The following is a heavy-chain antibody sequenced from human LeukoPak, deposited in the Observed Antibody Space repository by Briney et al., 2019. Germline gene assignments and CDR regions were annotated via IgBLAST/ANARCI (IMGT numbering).Heavy chain of an antibody. J-gene: IGHJ4*02. CDR1: GFTFSSYS. CDR2: ISSSSSYI. Sequence: PGGSLRLSCAASGFTFSSYSMNWVRQAPGKGLEWVSSISSSSSYIYYADSVKGRFTISRDNAKNSLYLQMNSLRAEDTAVYYCARALYSGYDQGTCDYWGQGTLVTVSS. V-gene: IGHV3-21*01. CDR3: ARALYSGYDQGTCDY. D-gene: IGHD5-12*01.